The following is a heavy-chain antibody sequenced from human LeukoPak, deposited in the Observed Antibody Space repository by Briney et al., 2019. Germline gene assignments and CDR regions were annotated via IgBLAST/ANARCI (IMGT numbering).Heavy chain of an antibody. CDR3: AKSRQMTTVTPFDY. CDR2: ISGSGGST. CDR1: GFPFSSYW. V-gene: IGHV3-23*01. D-gene: IGHD4-17*01. Sequence: GGSLRLSCVASGFPFSSYWMTWVRQAPGKGLEWVSAISGSGGSTYYADSVKGRFTISRDNSKNMLYLQMNSLRAEDTAVYYCAKSRQMTTVTPFDYWGQGTLVTVSS. J-gene: IGHJ4*02.